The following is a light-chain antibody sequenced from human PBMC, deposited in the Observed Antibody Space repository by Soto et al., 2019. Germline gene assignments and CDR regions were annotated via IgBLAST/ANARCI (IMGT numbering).Light chain of an antibody. CDR1: QGISSY. J-gene: IGKJ3*01. V-gene: IGKV1-9*01. Sequence: IQLTQSPSSLSASVGDRVTITCRASQGISSYLAWYQQKPGKAPKLLIYAASTLQSGVPSRFSGSGSGTDFTLTISSLQPDDFATYYCQQPEGNLGPGTKVDIK. CDR2: AAS. CDR3: QQPEGN.